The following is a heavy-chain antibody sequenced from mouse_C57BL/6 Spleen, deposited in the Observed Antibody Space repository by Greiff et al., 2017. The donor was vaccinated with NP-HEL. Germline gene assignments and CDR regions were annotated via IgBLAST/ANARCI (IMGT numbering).Heavy chain of an antibody. Sequence: EVQVVESGGGLVKPGGSLKLSCAASGFTFSDYGMHWVRQAPEKGLEWVAYISSGSSTLYYADTVKGRFTISSDNAKNNLFLQMTSLRSEDTAMYYCARDYYGSSYAMDYWGQGTSVTVSS. CDR3: ARDYYGSSYAMDY. V-gene: IGHV5-17*01. CDR2: ISSGSSTL. D-gene: IGHD1-1*01. CDR1: GFTFSDYG. J-gene: IGHJ4*01.